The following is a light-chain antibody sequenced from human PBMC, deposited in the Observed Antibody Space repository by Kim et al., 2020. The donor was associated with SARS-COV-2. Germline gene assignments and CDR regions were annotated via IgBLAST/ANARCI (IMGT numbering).Light chain of an antibody. CDR1: SGSIASTN. J-gene: IGLJ3*02. CDR2: ENN. CDR3: QSFDSNIQV. Sequence: NFMLTQPHSVSESPGKTVTISCTRSSGSIASTNVQWYQQRPGTSPTAVIFENNQRPSGVPDRFSGSIDGSSNSASLTFSGLKTEDEADYYCQSFDSNIQVFGGGTQLTVL. V-gene: IGLV6-57*01.